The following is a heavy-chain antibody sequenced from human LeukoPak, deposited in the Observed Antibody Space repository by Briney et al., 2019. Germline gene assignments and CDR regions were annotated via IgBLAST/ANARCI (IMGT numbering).Heavy chain of an antibody. D-gene: IGHD1-26*01. Sequence: SETLSLTCTVSGGSISSYYWSWIWQPPGKGLEWIGYIYYSGSTNYNPSLKSRVTISVDTSKNQFSLKLSSVTAADTAVYYCAREVGATADGAFDIWGQGAMVTVSS. CDR3: AREVGATADGAFDI. V-gene: IGHV4-59*01. CDR1: GGSISSYY. J-gene: IGHJ3*02. CDR2: IYYSGST.